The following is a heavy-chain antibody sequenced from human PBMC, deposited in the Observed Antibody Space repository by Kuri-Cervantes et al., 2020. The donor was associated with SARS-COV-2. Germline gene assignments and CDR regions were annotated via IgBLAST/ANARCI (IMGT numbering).Heavy chain of an antibody. CDR3: ARDGVTTVNHYYYYGMDV. D-gene: IGHD4-11*01. CDR2: ISSNGGST. CDR1: GFTFSSYA. V-gene: IGHV3-64*04. J-gene: IGHJ6*02. Sequence: GESLKISCSASGFTFSSYAMHWVRQAPGKGLEYVSAISSNGGSTYYADSVKGRFTISRDNSKNTLYLQMNSLRAEDTAVYYCARDGVTTVNHYYYYGMDVWGQGTTVTVSS.